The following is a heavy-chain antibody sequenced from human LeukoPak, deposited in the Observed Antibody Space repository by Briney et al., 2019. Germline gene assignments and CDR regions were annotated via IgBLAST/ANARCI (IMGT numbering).Heavy chain of an antibody. J-gene: IGHJ4*02. CDR3: AKDIRVQLWSHYFDY. CDR1: GFTFDDYG. Sequence: GGSLRLSCAASGFTFDDYGMSWVRQAPGKGLEWVSGINWNGGSTGYADSVKGRFTISRDNAKNSLYLQMNSLRAEDTAVYYCAKDIRVQLWSHYFDYWGQGTLVTVSS. CDR2: INWNGGST. V-gene: IGHV3-20*04. D-gene: IGHD5-18*01.